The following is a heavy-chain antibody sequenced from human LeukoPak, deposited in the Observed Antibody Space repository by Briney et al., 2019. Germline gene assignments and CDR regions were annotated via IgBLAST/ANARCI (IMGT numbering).Heavy chain of an antibody. CDR2: INHSGST. CDR3: AKDDGYNFPKGAFDI. V-gene: IGHV4-34*01. D-gene: IGHD5-24*01. J-gene: IGHJ3*02. CDR1: GGSFSGYY. Sequence: SETLSLTCAVYGGSFSGYYWSWIRQPPGKGLEWIGEINHSGSTNYNPSLKSRVTISVDTSKNQFSLKLSSVTAADTAVYYCAKDDGYNFPKGAFDIWGQGTMVTVSS.